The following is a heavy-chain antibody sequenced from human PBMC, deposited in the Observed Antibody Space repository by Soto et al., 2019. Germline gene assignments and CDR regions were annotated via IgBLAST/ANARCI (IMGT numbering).Heavy chain of an antibody. J-gene: IGHJ4*02. CDR1: GYTFTSYA. CDR3: ASHPYYYDSRGPRGDY. CDR2: INAGNGNT. V-gene: IGHV1-3*01. Sequence: QVQLVQSGAEVKKPGASVKVSCKASGYTFTSYAMHWVRQAPGQRLEWMGWINAGNGNTKYSQKFQGRVTITRDTSASTAYMELSSLRSEDTAVYYCASHPYYYDSRGPRGDYWGQGTLVTVSS. D-gene: IGHD3-22*01.